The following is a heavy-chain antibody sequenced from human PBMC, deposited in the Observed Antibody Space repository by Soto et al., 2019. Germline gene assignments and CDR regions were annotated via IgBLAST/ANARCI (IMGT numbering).Heavy chain of an antibody. D-gene: IGHD3-22*01. V-gene: IGHV1-58*02. CDR2: IVIGSGNT. CDR1: AFTFTYSA. CDR3: AAPGNYYDRRTYYYALDV. Sequence: QMQLVQSGPEVKKSGTSVKVSCKASAFTFTYSAMQWVRQARGQRPEWIGWIVIGSGNTNYEQKFQERVIITRDMSTGTVYMELSSLRSEDTAVYYCAAPGNYYDRRTYYYALDVWGQGTAVTVSS. J-gene: IGHJ6*02.